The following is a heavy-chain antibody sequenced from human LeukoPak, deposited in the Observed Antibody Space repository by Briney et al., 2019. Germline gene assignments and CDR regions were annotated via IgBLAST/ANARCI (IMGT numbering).Heavy chain of an antibody. V-gene: IGHV3-74*01. D-gene: IGHD3-22*01. CDR1: GFPFSSYW. Sequence: GSLRLSCAASGFPFSSYWVHWVRQAPGKGLVWVSRINSDGSTATYADSVKGRFTISRDNAKNTLYLQMNSLRAEDTAVYYCARDRGYYDSSGYYSFDYWGQGTLVTVSS. CDR3: ARDRGYYDSSGYYSFDY. CDR2: INSDGSTA. J-gene: IGHJ4*02.